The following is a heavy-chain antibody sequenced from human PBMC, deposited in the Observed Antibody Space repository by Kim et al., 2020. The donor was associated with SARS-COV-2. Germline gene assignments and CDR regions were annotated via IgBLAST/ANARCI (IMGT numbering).Heavy chain of an antibody. CDR1: GYTFTYRY. D-gene: IGHD4-17*01. CDR3: ARSTLASGSRDYHIES. J-gene: IGHJ4*02. Sequence: SVKVSCKASGYTFTYRYLHWVRQAPGQPLEWLGWITIYNGNTKYAQKFQDRVTITRQTSLTAVYMELSSLRSEDSAIYFCARSTLASGSRDYHIESWGQGTLVTVPS. V-gene: IGHV1-45*02. CDR2: ITIYNGNT.